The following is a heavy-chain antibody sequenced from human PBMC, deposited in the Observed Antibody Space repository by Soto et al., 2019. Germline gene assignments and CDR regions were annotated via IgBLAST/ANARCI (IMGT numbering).Heavy chain of an antibody. Sequence: VGSLRLSCAASGFTFSSYGMHWVRQAPGKGLEWVAVIWYDGSNKYYADSVKGRFTISRDNSKNTLYLQMNSLRAEDTAVYYCARAPGGYYDSSGYYFDYWGQGTLVTVSS. CDR3: ARAPGGYYDSSGYYFDY. V-gene: IGHV3-33*01. CDR2: IWYDGSNK. J-gene: IGHJ4*02. CDR1: GFTFSSYG. D-gene: IGHD3-22*01.